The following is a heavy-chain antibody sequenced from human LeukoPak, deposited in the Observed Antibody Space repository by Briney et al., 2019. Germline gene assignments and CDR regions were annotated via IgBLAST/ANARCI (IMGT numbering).Heavy chain of an antibody. CDR3: ASPGAVAGGHDAFDI. J-gene: IGHJ3*02. V-gene: IGHV4-4*07. CDR1: GGSISSYY. D-gene: IGHD6-19*01. Sequence: PSEALSLTCTVSGGSISSYYWSWIRQPAGKGLEWIGRIYTSGSTNYNPSLKSRVTMSVDTSKNQFSLKLSSVTAADTAVYYCASPGAVAGGHDAFDIWGQGTMVTVSS. CDR2: IYTSGST.